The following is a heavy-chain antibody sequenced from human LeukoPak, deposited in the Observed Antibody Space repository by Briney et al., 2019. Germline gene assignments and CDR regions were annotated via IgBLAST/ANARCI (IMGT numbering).Heavy chain of an antibody. CDR3: ARGNSDYDHDY. D-gene: IGHD5-12*01. CDR1: GFSFSGYS. J-gene: IGHJ4*02. CDR2: ISSSSGYI. Sequence: GGSLRLSCAASGFSFSGYSVNWVRQAPGKGLEWVSSISSSSGYIHYADSVKGRFTVSRDNTKNSLYLHMNSLRAEDTAVYYCARGNSDYDHDYWGQGTLVTVSS. V-gene: IGHV3-21*01.